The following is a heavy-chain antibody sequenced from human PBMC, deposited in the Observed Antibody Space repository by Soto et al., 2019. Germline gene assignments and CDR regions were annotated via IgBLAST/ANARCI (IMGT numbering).Heavy chain of an antibody. V-gene: IGHV3-7*01. CDR1: GFTFSSYW. J-gene: IGHJ3*02. CDR2: IKQDGSEK. CDR3: ARDGDIVVVPAVFSAFDI. Sequence: GGSLSLSCAASGFTFSSYWMSWVRQAPGKGLEWVANIKQDGSEKYYVDSVKGRFTISRDNAKNSLYLQMNSLRAEDTAVYYCARDGDIVVVPAVFSAFDIWGQGTMVTVSS. D-gene: IGHD2-2*01.